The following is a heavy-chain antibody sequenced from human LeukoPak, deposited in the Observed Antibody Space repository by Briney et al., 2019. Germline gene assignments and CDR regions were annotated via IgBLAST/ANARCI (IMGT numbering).Heavy chain of an antibody. D-gene: IGHD2-15*01. CDR2: IIPIFGTA. V-gene: IGHV1-69*05. Sequence: SVKVSCKASGGAFSSYAISWVRQAPGQGLEWMGGIIPIFGTANYAQKFQGRVTITTDESTSTAYMELSSLRSEDTAVYYCARARCSGGSCYSGYWFDPWGQGTLVTVSS. CDR3: ARARCSGGSCYSGYWFDP. CDR1: GGAFSSYA. J-gene: IGHJ5*02.